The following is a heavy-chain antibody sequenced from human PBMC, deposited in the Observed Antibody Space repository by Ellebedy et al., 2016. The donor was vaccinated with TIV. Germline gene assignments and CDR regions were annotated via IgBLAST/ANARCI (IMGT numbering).Heavy chain of an antibody. CDR1: GFTFSSYG. J-gene: IGHJ2*01. CDR2: IWYDGSKK. CDR3: ARGVKMGTIGFDL. V-gene: IGHV3-33*01. D-gene: IGHD1-14*01. Sequence: PGGSLRLSCAASGFTFSSYGMHWVRQTPGKGLEWLAVIWYDGSKKYYVDSVKGRFSISRDNSKNTLYLQMNSLRAEETAVYYCARGVKMGTIGFDLWGRGTLVTVSS.